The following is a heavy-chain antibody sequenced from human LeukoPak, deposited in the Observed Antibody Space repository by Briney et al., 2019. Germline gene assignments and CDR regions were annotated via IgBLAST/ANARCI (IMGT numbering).Heavy chain of an antibody. D-gene: IGHD5-12*01. Sequence: GASVKVSCKASGGTFSSYAISCVRQAPGQGLEWMGGIIPIFGTANYAQKFQGRVTITADESTSTAYMELSSLRSEDTAVYYCARRLRRGYSAYDYDYWGQGTLVTVSS. CDR3: ARRLRRGYSAYDYDY. J-gene: IGHJ4*02. CDR2: IIPIFGTA. CDR1: GGTFSSYA. V-gene: IGHV1-69*13.